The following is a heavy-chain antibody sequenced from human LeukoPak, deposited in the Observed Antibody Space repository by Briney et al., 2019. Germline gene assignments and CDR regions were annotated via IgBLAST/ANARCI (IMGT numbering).Heavy chain of an antibody. CDR1: GFTFSSYG. V-gene: IGHV3-43D*03. CDR3: AKGGGYSGYGSFFDY. CDR2: ISWDGGST. J-gene: IGHJ4*02. Sequence: GGTLRLSCAASGFTFSSYGMSWVRQAPGKGLEWVSLISWDGGSTYYADSVKGRFTISRDNSKNSLYLQMNSLRAEDTALYYCAKGGGYSGYGSFFDYWGQGTLVTVSS. D-gene: IGHD5-12*01.